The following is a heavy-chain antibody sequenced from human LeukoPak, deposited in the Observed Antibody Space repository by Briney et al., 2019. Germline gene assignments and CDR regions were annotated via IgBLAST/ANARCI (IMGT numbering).Heavy chain of an antibody. D-gene: IGHD4-17*01. V-gene: IGHV4-39*02. Sequence: SETLLLICTVSRGSISTTNYYWGWVRQPPGKGLGWSGIIYYTGSTSFNPSLKSRVTISVDTSKNKFSMKLTSVTAADTAVYYCARDLLRPYAFDIWGQGTMVTVSS. CDR1: RGSISTTNYY. CDR2: IYYTGST. J-gene: IGHJ3*02. CDR3: ARDLLRPYAFDI.